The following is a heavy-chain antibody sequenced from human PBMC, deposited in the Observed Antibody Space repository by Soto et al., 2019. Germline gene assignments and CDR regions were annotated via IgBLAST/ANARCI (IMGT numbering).Heavy chain of an antibody. CDR3: ARYRREAVAGYTLDN. Sequence: PSETLSLTCTVSGGSLSRNYWTWIRQPPGKGLEWIGYVYNSGSTNYNPSLKSRVTISEDTPKSQFSLKVNSMTAADTAVYYCARYRREAVAGYTLDNWGQGILVTVSS. CDR2: VYNSGST. V-gene: IGHV4-59*01. J-gene: IGHJ4*02. D-gene: IGHD6-13*01. CDR1: GGSLSRNY.